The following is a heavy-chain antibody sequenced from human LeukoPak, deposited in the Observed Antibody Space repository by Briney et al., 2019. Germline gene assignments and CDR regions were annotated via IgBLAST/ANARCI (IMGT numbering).Heavy chain of an antibody. V-gene: IGHV3-30-3*01. CDR2: ISYDGDSNNK. D-gene: IGHD3-10*01. Sequence: GRSLRLSCAASGFSFSSYAMHWVRQAPGKGLEWVAVISYDGDSNNKYYADSAKGRFTISRDNSKNTLYLQMNSLRAEDTAVYYCATDVTMVRGVLDYWDRGTLVTVSS. CDR3: ATDVTMVRGVLDY. CDR1: GFSFSSYA. J-gene: IGHJ4*02.